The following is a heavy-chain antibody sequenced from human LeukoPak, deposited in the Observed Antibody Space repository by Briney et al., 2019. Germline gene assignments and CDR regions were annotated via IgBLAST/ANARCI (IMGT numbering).Heavy chain of an antibody. D-gene: IGHD1-26*01. V-gene: IGHV4-39*02. Sequence: SETLSLTCTVSGGSISSSSYYWGWIRQPPGKGLEWIGSIYYSGSTYYNPSLKSRVTISVDTSKNQFSLKLSSVTAADTAVYYCARDPRGDSGSYSWGQGTLVTVSS. CDR3: ARDPRGDSGSYS. J-gene: IGHJ4*02. CDR1: GGSISSSSYY. CDR2: IYYSGST.